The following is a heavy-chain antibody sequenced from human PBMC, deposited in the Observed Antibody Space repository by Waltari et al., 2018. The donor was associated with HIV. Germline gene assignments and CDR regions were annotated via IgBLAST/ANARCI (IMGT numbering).Heavy chain of an antibody. CDR3: ARVGDPSGYNAHTYYDYGMDV. V-gene: IGHV1-18*01. D-gene: IGHD3-22*01. J-gene: IGHJ6*02. CDR2: VCGYNGAP. Sequence: QFQLVQSGAEVKKPGASVKVSCKTSGYTFTSYGISWVRQATGQGLEWMGWVCGYNGAPNYAQNFQGRVTMTTDTSTSTADMELRSLRSDDTAVYYFARVGDPSGYNAHTYYDYGMDVWGQGTTVTVSS. CDR1: GYTFTSYG.